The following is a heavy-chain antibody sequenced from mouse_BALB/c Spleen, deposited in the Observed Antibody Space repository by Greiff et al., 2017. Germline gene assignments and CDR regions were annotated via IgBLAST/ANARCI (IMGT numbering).Heavy chain of an antibody. J-gene: IGHJ4*01. CDR2: ISYDGSN. V-gene: IGHV3-6*02. CDR3: ASLLLSDYYAMDY. D-gene: IGHD2-1*01. Sequence: VQLKESGPGLVKPSQSLSLTCSVTGYSITSGYYWNWIRQFPGNKLEWMGYISYDGSNNYNPSLKNRISITRDTSKNQFFLKLNSVTTEDTATYYCASLLLSDYYAMDYWGQGTSVTVSS. CDR1: GYSITSGYY.